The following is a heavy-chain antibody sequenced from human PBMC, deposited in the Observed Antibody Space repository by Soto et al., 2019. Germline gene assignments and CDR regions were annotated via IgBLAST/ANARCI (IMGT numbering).Heavy chain of an antibody. CDR3: ARYGTRGDW. Sequence: PGVSLSLSCQASGFNFRMYEMHWVRKAPGKGLEWVSYISSSGLTTYYADFAEGRFTISRDNAKDSPYLHLNSLRVGDTAVYYCARYGTRGDWWGLGTQVTVSS. CDR1: GFNFRMYE. D-gene: IGHD3-10*01. CDR2: ISSSGLTT. V-gene: IGHV3-48*03. J-gene: IGHJ5*01.